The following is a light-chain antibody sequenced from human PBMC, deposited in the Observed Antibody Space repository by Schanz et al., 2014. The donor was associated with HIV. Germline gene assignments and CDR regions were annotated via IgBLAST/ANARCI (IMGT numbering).Light chain of an antibody. J-gene: IGKJ4*01. Sequence: EIVLTQSPGTLSLSPGERATLSCRASQSVSSSYLAWYQQKPGQAPTLLIYGASTRATGIPARFSGSGSGTEFTLTISSLQSEDFAVYDCQQYKDWPPLTFGGGSKVEIK. CDR1: QSVSSSY. CDR3: QQYKDWPPLT. CDR2: GAS. V-gene: IGKV3-15*01.